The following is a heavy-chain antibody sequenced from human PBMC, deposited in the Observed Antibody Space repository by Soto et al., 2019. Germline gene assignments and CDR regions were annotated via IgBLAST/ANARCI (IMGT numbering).Heavy chain of an antibody. CDR3: TKDLIYGYNSGRPFDS. CDR1: GFTFSSFA. D-gene: IGHD6-19*01. J-gene: IGHJ5*01. V-gene: IGHV3-23*01. Sequence: EVQLLESGGGLVQPGGSLRLSCAASGFTFSSFAMSWVRQAPGKGLEWVSAIGSRGDSTYYADSVKGRFTISRDNSKNTLYLQMHSQRAEDTAVYYCTKDLIYGYNSGRPFDSWGQGTMVTVSS. CDR2: IGSRGDST.